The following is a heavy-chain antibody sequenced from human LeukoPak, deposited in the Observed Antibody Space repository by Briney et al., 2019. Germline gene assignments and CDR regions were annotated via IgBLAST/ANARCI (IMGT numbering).Heavy chain of an antibody. J-gene: IGHJ4*02. Sequence: GGSLRLSCAASGFTFSSYAMSWVRQAPGKGLEWVSAISGSGGSTYYADSVKGRFTISRDNSKNTLYLQMNSLRAEDTAVYYCAKSSDYDFWSGYFDYWGQGTLVTVSS. CDR2: ISGSGGST. CDR1: GFTFSSYA. D-gene: IGHD3-3*01. CDR3: AKSSDYDFWSGYFDY. V-gene: IGHV3-23*01.